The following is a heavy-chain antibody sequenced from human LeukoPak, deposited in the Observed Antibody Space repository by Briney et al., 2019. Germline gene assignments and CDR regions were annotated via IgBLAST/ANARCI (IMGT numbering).Heavy chain of an antibody. V-gene: IGHV4-30-2*01. J-gene: IGHJ4*02. CDR3: ASISGYLDY. Sequence: PSQTLSLTCTVSGGSISSGGYYWSWIRQPPGKGLEWIGEINHSGSTNYNPSLKSRVTISVDTSKNQFSLKLSSVTAADTAVYYCASISGYLDYWGQGTLVTVSS. CDR2: INHSGST. D-gene: IGHD3-22*01. CDR1: GGSISSGGYY.